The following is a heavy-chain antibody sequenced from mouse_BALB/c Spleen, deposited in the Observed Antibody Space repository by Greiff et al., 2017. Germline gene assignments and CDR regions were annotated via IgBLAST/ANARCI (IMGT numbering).Heavy chain of an antibody. CDR2: INPSSGYT. CDR3: ARESVVFDGYAMDY. D-gene: IGHD2-3*01. V-gene: IGHV1-4*01. J-gene: IGHJ4*01. CDR1: GYTFTSYT. Sequence: QVQLKESGAELARPGASVKMSCKASGYTFTSYTMHWVKQRPGQGLEWIGYINPSSGYTNYNQKFKDKATLTADKSSSTAYMQLSSLTSEDSAVYYCARESVVFDGYAMDYWGQGTSVTVAS.